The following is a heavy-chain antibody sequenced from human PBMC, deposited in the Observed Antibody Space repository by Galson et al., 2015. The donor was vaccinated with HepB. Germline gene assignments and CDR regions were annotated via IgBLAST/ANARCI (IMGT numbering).Heavy chain of an antibody. CDR3: ASFLGYCSGGSCYEDY. CDR1: GGTFTSYY. D-gene: IGHD2-15*01. V-gene: IGHV1-46*03. Sequence: SVKVSCKASGGTFTSYYMHWVRQAPGQGLEWMGIINPSGGSTSYAQKFQGRVTMTRDTSTSTVYMELSSLRSEDTAVYYCASFLGYCSGGSCYEDYWGQGTLVTVSS. CDR2: INPSGGST. J-gene: IGHJ4*02.